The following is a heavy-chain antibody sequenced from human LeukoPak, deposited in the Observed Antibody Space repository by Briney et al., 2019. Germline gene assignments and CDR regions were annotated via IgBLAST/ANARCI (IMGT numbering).Heavy chain of an antibody. CDR2: IIPIFGTA. V-gene: IGHV1-69*13. Sequence: SVKVSCKASGGTFSSYAISWVRQAPGQGLEWMGGIIPIFGTANYAQKFQGRVTITADVSTSTAYMELSSLRSEDTAVYYCARGYGGAMLNYFDYWGQGTLVTVSS. CDR1: GGTFSSYA. CDR3: ARGYGGAMLNYFDY. J-gene: IGHJ4*02. D-gene: IGHD3-16*01.